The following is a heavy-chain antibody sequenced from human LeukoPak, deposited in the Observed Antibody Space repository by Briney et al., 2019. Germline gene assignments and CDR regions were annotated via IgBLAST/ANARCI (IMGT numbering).Heavy chain of an antibody. CDR1: GFSMSAFQ. CDR3: ATSNDAKIAPFDH. V-gene: IGHV4-4*09. J-gene: IGHJ4*02. CDR2: VNTKGET. D-gene: IGHD2-8*01. Sequence: SETLSLTCTVSGFSMSAFQWSWVRQSPEKGLEWIGCVNTKGETNYNPSLKSRVITSVDTSKSQFSLRLTSVTAADTAMYYCATSNDAKIAPFDHWGQGALVTVSS.